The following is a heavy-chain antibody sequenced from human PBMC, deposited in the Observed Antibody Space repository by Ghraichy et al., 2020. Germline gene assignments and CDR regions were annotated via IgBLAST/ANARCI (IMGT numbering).Heavy chain of an antibody. CDR2: INHSGTT. CDR3: ARGGVWAFES. CDR1: GVSFTGYY. V-gene: IGHV4-34*01. J-gene: IGHJ3*02. D-gene: IGHD3-10*01. Sequence: SQTLSLTCAVNGVSFTGYYWNWIRQTPEKGLEWIGEINHSGTTNYNPSLQSRVRLSVETSKMQFSLKVNSVTAEDTAVYFCARGGVWAFESWGQGTMVTVSS.